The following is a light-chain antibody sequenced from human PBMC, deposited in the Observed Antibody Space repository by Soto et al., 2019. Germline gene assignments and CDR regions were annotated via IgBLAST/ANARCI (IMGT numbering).Light chain of an antibody. V-gene: IGKV3-20*01. CDR1: QSVSSSY. Sequence: EIVLTQSPVTLSLSPGERATLSCRASQSVSSSYLAWYQQKPGQAPRLLIYGASSRATGIPDRFSGSGSGTDFTLTISRLEPEDFAVYYCQQYGSSLPTFGQGTKVDIK. CDR2: GAS. J-gene: IGKJ1*01. CDR3: QQYGSSLPT.